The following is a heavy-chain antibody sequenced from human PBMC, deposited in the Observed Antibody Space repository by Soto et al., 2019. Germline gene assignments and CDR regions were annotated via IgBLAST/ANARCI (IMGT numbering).Heavy chain of an antibody. CDR3: AHTRYNTSPEPFDF. D-gene: IGHD1-20*01. CDR1: GFLLSSVGVG. V-gene: IGHV2-5*01. CDR2: IYWNGDN. J-gene: IGHJ4*02. Sequence: QITLKESGPTLVKPTQTLTLTCTFSGFLLSSVGVGVGWIRQPPGKALEWLAVIYWNGDNYYSPSLQSRLTITKDTSKNQVVLTMTNMDPVDTATYYCAHTRYNTSPEPFDFWGQGTLVTVSS.